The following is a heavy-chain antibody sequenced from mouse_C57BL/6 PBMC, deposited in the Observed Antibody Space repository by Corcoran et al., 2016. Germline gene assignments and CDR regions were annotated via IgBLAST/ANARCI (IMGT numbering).Heavy chain of an antibody. CDR3: ARCNYGSFTY. J-gene: IGHJ2*01. D-gene: IGHD1-1*01. Sequence: QIQLVQSGPELKKPGETVKISCKASGYTFTTYGMSWVKQAPGKGLKWMGWINTYSGVPTYADDFKGRFAFSLETSASTAYLQINKLKNEDTATYGGARCNYGSFTYWGQGTTLTVSS. V-gene: IGHV9-3*01. CDR2: INTYSGVP. CDR1: GYTFTTYG.